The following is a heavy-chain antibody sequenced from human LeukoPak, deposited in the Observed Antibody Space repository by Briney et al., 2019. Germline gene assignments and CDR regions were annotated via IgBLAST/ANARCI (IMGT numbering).Heavy chain of an antibody. Sequence: GGSLRLSCAASGFTFSSYDMHWVRQATGKGLEWVSAIGTAGDTYYPGSVKGRFTISRENAKNSLYLQMNSLRAEDTAVYYCARQTGSGLFILPGGQGTLVTVSS. D-gene: IGHD3/OR15-3a*01. J-gene: IGHJ4*02. CDR1: GFTFSSYD. V-gene: IGHV3-13*01. CDR2: IGTAGDT. CDR3: ARQTGSGLFILP.